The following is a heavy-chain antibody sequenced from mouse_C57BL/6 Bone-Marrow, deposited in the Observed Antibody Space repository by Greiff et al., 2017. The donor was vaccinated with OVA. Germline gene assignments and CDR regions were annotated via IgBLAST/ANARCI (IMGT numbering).Heavy chain of an antibody. Sequence: QVQLQQPGAELVRPGTSVKLSCKASGYTFTSYWMHWVKQRPGQGLEWIGVIDPSDSYTNYNQEFKGKATLTVDTSSSTAYMQLSSLTSEDSAVYYCARGRDVGYWGQGTTLTVSS. CDR3: ARGRDVGY. D-gene: IGHD3-3*01. CDR2: IDPSDSYT. J-gene: IGHJ2*01. V-gene: IGHV1-59*01. CDR1: GYTFTSYW.